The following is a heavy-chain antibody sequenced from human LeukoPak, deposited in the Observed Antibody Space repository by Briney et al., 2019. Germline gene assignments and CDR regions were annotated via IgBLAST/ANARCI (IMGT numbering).Heavy chain of an antibody. Sequence: EASVKVSCKASGYTFTSYGISWVRQAPGQGLEWMGWISAYNGNTNYSQKLQGRVTMTTDTSTSTAYMELRSLRSDDTAVYYCARARNPDQYSSSWQEMSGHDAFDIWGQGTMVTVSS. J-gene: IGHJ3*02. CDR3: ARARNPDQYSSSWQEMSGHDAFDI. CDR2: ISAYNGNT. D-gene: IGHD6-13*01. V-gene: IGHV1-18*01. CDR1: GYTFTSYG.